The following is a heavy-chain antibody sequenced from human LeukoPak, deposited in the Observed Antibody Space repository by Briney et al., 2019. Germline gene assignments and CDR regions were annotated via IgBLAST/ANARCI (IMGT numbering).Heavy chain of an antibody. D-gene: IGHD2-2*01. CDR2: ISGSGGST. J-gene: IGHJ5*02. V-gene: IGHV3-23*01. CDR1: GFTISSYA. CDR3: AKGYCSSTSWKSNWFDP. Sequence: GGSLRLSCAASGFTISSYAMSWVRQAPGKGLEWVSAISGSGGSTYYADSVKGRFTISRDNSKNTLYLQMNSLRAEDTAVYYCAKGYCSSTSWKSNWFDPWGQGTLVTVSS.